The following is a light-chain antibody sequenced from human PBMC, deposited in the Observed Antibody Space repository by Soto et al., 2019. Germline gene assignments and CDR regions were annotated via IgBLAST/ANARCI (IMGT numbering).Light chain of an antibody. Sequence: QSVLTQPASVSGSPGQSITISCTGTSSDVADSNHVSWYQQHQGRVPKLLIYAVTNRPSGVSNRFSGSKSDNTASLTISGLQTEYDADYYCSSSTTIGTRVFGTGTKLTVL. CDR1: SSDVADSNH. CDR2: AVT. V-gene: IGLV2-14*01. CDR3: SSSTTIGTRV. J-gene: IGLJ1*01.